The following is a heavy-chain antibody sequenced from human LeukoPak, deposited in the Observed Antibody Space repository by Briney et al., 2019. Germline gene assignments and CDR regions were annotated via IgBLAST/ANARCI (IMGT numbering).Heavy chain of an antibody. CDR2: IYSGGST. CDR3: ARVPITMVRGVIISYFDY. V-gene: IGHV3-53*01. J-gene: IGHJ4*02. CDR1: GFTVSSNY. Sequence: GGSLRLSCAASGFTVSSNYMSWVRQAPGKGLEWVSVIYSGGSTYYAESVKGRSTISRDNSKNTLYLQMNSLRAEDTAVYYCARVPITMVRGVIISYFDYWGQGTLVTVSS. D-gene: IGHD3-10*01.